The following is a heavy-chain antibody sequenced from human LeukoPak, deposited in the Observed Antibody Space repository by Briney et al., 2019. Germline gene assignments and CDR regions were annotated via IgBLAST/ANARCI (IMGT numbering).Heavy chain of an antibody. D-gene: IGHD6-19*01. J-gene: IGHJ5*02. CDR1: GYTFTGYY. CDR2: INPNSGGT. CDR3: AREVAGTRGWFDP. V-gene: IGHV1-2*02. Sequence: GASVKVSCKASGYTFTGYYMHWVRQAPGQGLEWMGWINPNSGGTNYAQKSQGRVTMTRDTSISTAYMELSRLRSDDTAVYYCAREVAGTRGWFDPWGQGTLVTVSS.